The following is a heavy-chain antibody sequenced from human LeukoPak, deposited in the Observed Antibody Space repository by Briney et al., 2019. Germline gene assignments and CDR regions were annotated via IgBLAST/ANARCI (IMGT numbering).Heavy chain of an antibody. CDR1: GFTFSSYA. CDR3: ATVEPRDGYIY. Sequence: GGSLRLSCAASGFTFSSYAMHWVRQAPGKGLEWVAVISYDGSNKYYADSVKGRFTISRDNSKNTLYLQMNSLRAEDTAVYYCATVEPRDGYIYWGQGTLVTVSS. J-gene: IGHJ4*02. D-gene: IGHD5-24*01. V-gene: IGHV3-30-3*01. CDR2: ISYDGSNK.